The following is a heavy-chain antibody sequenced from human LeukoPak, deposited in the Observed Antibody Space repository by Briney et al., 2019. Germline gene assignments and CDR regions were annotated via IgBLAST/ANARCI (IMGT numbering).Heavy chain of an antibody. J-gene: IGHJ6*02. CDR2: MNPNSGNT. D-gene: IGHD5-12*01. V-gene: IGHV1-8*01. CDR1: GYTFTSYV. CDR3: ASGLIVATMQYYYYGMDV. Sequence: ASVKVSCKASGYTFTSYVINWVRQATGHGLEWMGWMNPNSGNTGYAQKFQGRVTMTRNTSISTAYMELSSLRSEDTAVYYCASGLIVATMQYYYYGMDVWGQGTTVTVSS.